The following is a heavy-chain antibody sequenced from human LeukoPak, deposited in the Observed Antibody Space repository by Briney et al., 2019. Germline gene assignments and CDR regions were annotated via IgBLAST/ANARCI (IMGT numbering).Heavy chain of an antibody. CDR2: IYSGGST. Sequence: PGGSLRLSCAASGFTVSSNYMSWVRQAPGEGLEWVSIIYSGGSTYYADSVKGRFTISRDNAKNSLHLQMTSLRDEDTAVYYCARDPDYYGSGTYYNHYFDYWGQGTLVTVSS. CDR1: GFTVSSNY. V-gene: IGHV3-66*01. D-gene: IGHD3-10*01. CDR3: ARDPDYYGSGTYYNHYFDY. J-gene: IGHJ4*02.